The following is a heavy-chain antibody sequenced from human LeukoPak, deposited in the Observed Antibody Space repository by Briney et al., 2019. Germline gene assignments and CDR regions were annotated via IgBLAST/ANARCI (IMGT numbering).Heavy chain of an antibody. D-gene: IGHD3-22*01. Sequence: PSETLSLTCTVSGGSISRSSYYWGWIRQPPGKGLEWIGSIYYSGSTYYNPSLKSRVTISVDTSKNQFSLKLSSVTAADTAVYCCARQAYYYDSSGYPNFDYWGQGTLVTVSS. CDR1: GGSISRSSYY. CDR3: ARQAYYYDSSGYPNFDY. V-gene: IGHV4-39*01. CDR2: IYYSGST. J-gene: IGHJ4*02.